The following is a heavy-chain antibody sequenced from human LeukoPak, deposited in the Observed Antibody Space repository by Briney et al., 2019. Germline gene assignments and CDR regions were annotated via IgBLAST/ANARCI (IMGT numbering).Heavy chain of an antibody. D-gene: IGHD4-17*01. J-gene: IGHJ4*02. Sequence: GGSLRLSCAASGFTFSSFGLRWVRQAPGKGLEWVALIRSDGSSKNYADSVKGRFTISRDTSKNTVHLQMNNLRAEDTAVYYCAKWSGDYPSYYLDYWGQGTLVTVSS. V-gene: IGHV3-30*02. CDR2: IRSDGSSK. CDR3: AKWSGDYPSYYLDY. CDR1: GFTFSSFG.